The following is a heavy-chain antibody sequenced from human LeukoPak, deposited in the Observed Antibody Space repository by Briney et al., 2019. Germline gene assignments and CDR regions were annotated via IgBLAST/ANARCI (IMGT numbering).Heavy chain of an antibody. J-gene: IGHJ4*02. V-gene: IGHV3-30*02. CDR3: AKGRFLEWLRFDY. CDR1: GFTFSSYV. CDR2: IRYDGSNK. Sequence: PGGSLRLSCAASGFTFSSYVMHWVRQAPGKGLEWVAFIRYDGSNKYYADSVKGRFTISRDNSKNTLYLQMNSLRAEDTAVYYCAKGRFLEWLRFDYWGQGTLVTASS. D-gene: IGHD3-3*01.